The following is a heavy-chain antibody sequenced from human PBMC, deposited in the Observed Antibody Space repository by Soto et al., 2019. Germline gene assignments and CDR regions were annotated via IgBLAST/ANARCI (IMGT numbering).Heavy chain of an antibody. CDR1: GFTSRSYA. CDR3: VKGNWAYHYNNWFDA. J-gene: IGHJ5*01. V-gene: IGHV3-64D*06. CDR2: SSGDGRST. Sequence: PGGSLRLSCSASGFTSRSYAIHWVRQAPGKGLEYVSASSGDGRSTYYADSVKGRFTVFRDNSKNTLFLQMSSLRVEDPAVNYCVKGNWAYHYNNWFDAWGQGXMVTVYS. D-gene: IGHD7-27*01.